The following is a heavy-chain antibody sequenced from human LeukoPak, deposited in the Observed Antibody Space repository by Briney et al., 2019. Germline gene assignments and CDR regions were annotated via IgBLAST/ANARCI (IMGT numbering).Heavy chain of an antibody. CDR3: ARLGLYDGYTHDS. V-gene: IGHV4-59*08. Sequence: SETLSLTCSVSGASVTGTYWSWVRQTPGKGLEWIAYTYYGGTTEYNPSLKSRATISVDTSKNHFSLDLRSVTAADTAVYFCARLGLYDGYTHDSWGRAPWSPSPQ. CDR2: TYYGGTT. D-gene: IGHD5-24*01. J-gene: IGHJ4*02. CDR1: GASVTGTY.